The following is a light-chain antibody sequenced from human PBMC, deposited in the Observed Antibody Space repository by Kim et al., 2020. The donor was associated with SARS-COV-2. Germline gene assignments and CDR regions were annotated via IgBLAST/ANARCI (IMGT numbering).Light chain of an antibody. CDR2: DTS. V-gene: IGKV3-20*01. CDR3: QQYGSSPRT. CDR1: QSVNSGY. J-gene: IGKJ1*01. Sequence: FPGERATLSCRASQSVNSGYLAWYQQKPGQSPRLLIYDTSSRATGIPDRFSGSGSGTDFTLTISRLEPEDFALYYCQQYGSSPRTFGQGTKVDIK.